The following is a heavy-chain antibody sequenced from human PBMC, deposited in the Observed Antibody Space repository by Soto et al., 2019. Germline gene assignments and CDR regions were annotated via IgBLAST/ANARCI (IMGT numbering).Heavy chain of an antibody. CDR3: ASRDYGYTFNI. CDR1: GGSVTGGGFC. CDR2: MCYSGST. Sequence: QVQLQESGPGLVKPSQTLSLTCTVSGGSVTGGGFCWSWIRQHPGEGLECIGYMCYSGSTNYNPSLKSRVAISIDTSKNQFSLTLTFVTAADTAVYYCASRDYGYTFNIWGQGTMVTVSS. J-gene: IGHJ3*02. V-gene: IGHV4-31*03. D-gene: IGHD4-17*01.